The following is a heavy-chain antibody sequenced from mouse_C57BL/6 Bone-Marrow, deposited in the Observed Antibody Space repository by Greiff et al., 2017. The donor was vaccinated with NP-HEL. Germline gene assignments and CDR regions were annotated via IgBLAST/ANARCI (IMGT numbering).Heavy chain of an antibody. CDR1: GFTFSDYY. V-gene: IGHV5-12*01. CDR2: ISNGGGST. D-gene: IGHD1-1*01. CDR3: ARHTITTVVAKSWYFDV. Sequence: EVKLQESGGGLVQPGGSLKLSCAASGFTFSDYYMYWVRQTPEKRLEWVAYISNGGGSTYYPDTVKGRFTISRDNAKNTLYLQMSRLKSEDTAMYYCARHTITTVVAKSWYFDVWGTGTTVTVSS. J-gene: IGHJ1*03.